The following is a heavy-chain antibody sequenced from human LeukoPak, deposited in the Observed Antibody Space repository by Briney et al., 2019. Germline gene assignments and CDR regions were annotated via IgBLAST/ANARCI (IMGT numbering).Heavy chain of an antibody. D-gene: IGHD6-13*01. CDR3: ARTRSYSSSWFDY. CDR2: IYYSGST. Sequence: SETLSLTCTVSGGSISSSSYYWGWIRQPPGKGLEWIGSIYYSGSTNYNPSLKSRVTISVDTSKNQFSLKLSSVTAADTAVYYCARTRSYSSSWFDYWGQGTLVTVSS. V-gene: IGHV4-39*01. CDR1: GGSISSSSYY. J-gene: IGHJ4*02.